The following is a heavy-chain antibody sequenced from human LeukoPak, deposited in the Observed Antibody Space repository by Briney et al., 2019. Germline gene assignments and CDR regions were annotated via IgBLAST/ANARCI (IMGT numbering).Heavy chain of an antibody. CDR3: ARSSTFYDSSGYTLPFDY. Sequence: GESLKISCEGSGYSFPSYWVAWVRQMPGKGLEWMGIIYPGDPDTRYSPSFQGQVTISAAKSFSTAYLQWSNLKASDTAMSYCARSSTFYDSSGYTLPFDYWGQGTLVTVSS. J-gene: IGHJ4*02. V-gene: IGHV5-51*01. CDR2: IYPGDPDT. D-gene: IGHD3-22*01. CDR1: GYSFPSYW.